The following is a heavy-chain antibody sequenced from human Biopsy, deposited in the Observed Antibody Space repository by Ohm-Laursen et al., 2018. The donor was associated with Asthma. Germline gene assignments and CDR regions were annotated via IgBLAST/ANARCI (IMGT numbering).Heavy chain of an antibody. V-gene: IGHV4-31*03. CDR1: GGSISSGGYY. CDR3: AIVPHYDILTGFTLRYYYGMDV. D-gene: IGHD3-9*01. J-gene: IGHJ6*02. Sequence: TLSLTCTVSGGSISSGGYYWSWIRQHPGKGLEWIGYIYYSGSTYYNPSLKSRVTISVDTSKNQFSLKLSSVTAADTAVYYCAIVPHYDILTGFTLRYYYGMDVWGQETTVTVSS. CDR2: IYYSGST.